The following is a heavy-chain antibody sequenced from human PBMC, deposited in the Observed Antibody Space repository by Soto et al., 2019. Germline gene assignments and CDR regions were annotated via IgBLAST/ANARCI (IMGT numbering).Heavy chain of an antibody. V-gene: IGHV1-2*04. D-gene: IGHD2-8*01. CDR3: ARGDSTDCSNGVCSFFYNHDMDV. J-gene: IGHJ6*02. CDR1: GYSFTNYH. CDR2: INPKSGGT. Sequence: GASVKVSCKASGYSFTNYHIHWVRQAPGQGLEWLGRINPKSGGTSTAQKFQGWVTMTTDTSISTASMELTRLTSDDTAIYYCARGDSTDCSNGVCSFFYNHDMDVWGQGTTVTVSS.